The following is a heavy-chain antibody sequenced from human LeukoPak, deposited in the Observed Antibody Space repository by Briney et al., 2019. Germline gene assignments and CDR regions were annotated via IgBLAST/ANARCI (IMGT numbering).Heavy chain of an antibody. CDR1: GFTFSSYG. V-gene: IGHV3-30*03. CDR2: ISYDGSNK. J-gene: IGHJ4*02. D-gene: IGHD3-22*01. CDR3: ARGPHYYDSSGYYYRLLDY. Sequence: GRSLRLSCAASGFTFSSYGMHWVRQAPGKGLEWVAVISYDGSNKYYADSVKGRFTISRDNSKNTLYLQMNSLRAEDTAVYYCARGPHYYDSSGYYYRLLDYWGQGTLVTVSS.